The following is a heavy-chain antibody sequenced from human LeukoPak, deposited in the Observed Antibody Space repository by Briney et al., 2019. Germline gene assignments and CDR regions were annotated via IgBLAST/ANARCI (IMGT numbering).Heavy chain of an antibody. CDR3: AKYCSGGSCYSGLNY. Sequence: PGGSLRLSCAASGFTLRSYVMSWVRQAPGEGLEWVSTITGSGANTYYADSVKGRFTITRDNSKNTLYLRMNSLRAEDTAEYYCAKYCSGGSCYSGLNYWGQGTLVTVSS. V-gene: IGHV3-23*01. CDR2: ITGSGANT. CDR1: GFTLRSYV. J-gene: IGHJ4*02. D-gene: IGHD2-15*01.